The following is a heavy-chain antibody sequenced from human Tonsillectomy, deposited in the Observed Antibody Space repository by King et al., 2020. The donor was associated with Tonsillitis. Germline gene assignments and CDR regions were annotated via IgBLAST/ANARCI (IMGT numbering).Heavy chain of an antibody. CDR2: ISYDGSNR. CDR3: GRDLHYSKTDY. Sequence: VQLVESGGGVVQPGRSLRLSCAASGFTFSTYAMHWVRQAPGKGLAWVAVISYDGSNRYYADSVKGRFTISRDNLKNTLYLQMNSLRPEDTAVYYCGRDLHYSKTDYWGQGALVTVSS. D-gene: IGHD4-11*01. V-gene: IGHV3-30*04. J-gene: IGHJ4*02. CDR1: GFTFSTYA.